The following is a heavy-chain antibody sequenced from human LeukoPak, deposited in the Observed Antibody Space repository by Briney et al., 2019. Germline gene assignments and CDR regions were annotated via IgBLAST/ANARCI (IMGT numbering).Heavy chain of an antibody. CDR2: ISWNSGSI. J-gene: IGHJ3*02. CDR1: GFTFDDYA. V-gene: IGHV3-9*01. Sequence: PGRSLRLSCAASGFTFDDYAMHWVRQAPGKGLEWVSGISWNSGSIGYADSVKGRFTISRDNAKNSLYLQMNSLRAEDTALYYCAKDMTPSYCSSTSCRLGAFDIWGQGTMVTVSS. CDR3: AKDMTPSYCSSTSCRLGAFDI. D-gene: IGHD2-2*01.